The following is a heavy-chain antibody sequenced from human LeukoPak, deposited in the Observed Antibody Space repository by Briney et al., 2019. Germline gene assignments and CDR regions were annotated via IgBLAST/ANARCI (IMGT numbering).Heavy chain of an antibody. CDR2: IYYSGST. J-gene: IGHJ4*02. Sequence: SETLSLTCTVSGGSISSSSYYWGWIRQPPGKGLEWIGNIYYSGSTYYNPSLKSRVTISVDTSKNQFSLKLSSVTAADTAVYYCAGSEYSSSGGNDYWGQGTLVTVSS. D-gene: IGHD6-6*01. CDR3: AGSEYSSSGGNDY. CDR1: GGSISSSSYY. V-gene: IGHV4-39*07.